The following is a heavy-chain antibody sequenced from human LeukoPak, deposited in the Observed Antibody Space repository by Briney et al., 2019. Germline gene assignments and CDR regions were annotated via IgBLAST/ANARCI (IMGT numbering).Heavy chain of an antibody. D-gene: IGHD3-16*01. CDR3: ARVRLGDFDY. V-gene: IGHV4-59*01. J-gene: IGHJ4*02. CDR2: IYYSGST. Sequence: SSETLSLTCTVSGGSISSYYWSWIRQPPGKGLEWIGYIYYSGSTNYNPSLKSRVTISVDTSKNQFSLKLSSVTAADTAVYYCARVRLGDFDYWGQGTLVTVSS. CDR1: GGSISSYY.